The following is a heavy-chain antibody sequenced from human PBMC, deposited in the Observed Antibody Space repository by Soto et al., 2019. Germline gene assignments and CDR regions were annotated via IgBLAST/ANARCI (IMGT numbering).Heavy chain of an antibody. CDR2: ISYDGSNK. CDR1: GFTFSSYG. J-gene: IGHJ3*02. D-gene: IGHD4-17*01. V-gene: IGHV3-30*18. Sequence: GGSLRLSCAASGFTFSSYGMHWVRQAPGKGLEWVAVISYDGSNKYYADSVKGRFTISRDNSKNTLYLQMNSLRAEDTAVYYCAKGDYGDYSDAFDIWGQGTMVNVS. CDR3: AKGDYGDYSDAFDI.